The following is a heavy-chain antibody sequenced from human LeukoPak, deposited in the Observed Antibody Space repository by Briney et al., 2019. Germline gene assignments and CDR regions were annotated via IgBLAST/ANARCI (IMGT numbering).Heavy chain of an antibody. CDR2: ISSSSSYI. J-gene: IGHJ4*02. V-gene: IGHV3-21*01. CDR1: GFTFSSYS. CDR3: AKSGYNRFDY. D-gene: IGHD5-24*01. Sequence: GGSLRLSCAASGFTFSSYSMKWVRQAPGKGLEWVSFISSSSSYIYYADSVKGRFTISRDNAKNSLYLQMNSLRAEDTAVYYCAKSGYNRFDYWGQGTLVTVSS.